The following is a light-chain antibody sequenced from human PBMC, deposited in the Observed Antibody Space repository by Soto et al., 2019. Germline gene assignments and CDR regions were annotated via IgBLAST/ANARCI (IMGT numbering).Light chain of an antibody. CDR3: QQCSHWRT. J-gene: IGKJ1*01. CDR1: QSISSC. Sequence: IVMTQSPVTPSVSPGERATLSCRASQSISSCLAWYQQKPGQAPRLLIYDASTRATGVPARFTGSGSGTEFTLTISSLQPEDFAVYYCQQCSHWRTFGQGTKVEVK. CDR2: DAS. V-gene: IGKV3-15*01.